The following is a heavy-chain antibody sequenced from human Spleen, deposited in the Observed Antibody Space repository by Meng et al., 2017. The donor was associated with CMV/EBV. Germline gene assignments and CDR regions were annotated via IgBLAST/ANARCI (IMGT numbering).Heavy chain of an antibody. Sequence: DYGMGWVRQAPGKGLEWVSGINWNGGSTGYADSVKGRFTISRDNAKNSLYLQMNSLRAEDTALYYCARKKVYYDSSSYYRPYYFDYWGQGTLVTVSS. D-gene: IGHD3-22*01. CDR1: DYG. J-gene: IGHJ4*02. CDR3: ARKKVYYDSSSYYRPYYFDY. CDR2: INWNGGST. V-gene: IGHV3-20*03.